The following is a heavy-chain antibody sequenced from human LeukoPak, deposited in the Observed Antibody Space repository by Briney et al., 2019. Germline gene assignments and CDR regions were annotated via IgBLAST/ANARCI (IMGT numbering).Heavy chain of an antibody. V-gene: IGHV3-30-3*01. J-gene: IGHJ4*02. Sequence: GGSLRLSCAASGFTFSSYAMHWVRQAPGKGLEWVVVISYDGSNKYYADSVKGRFTISRDNSKNTLYLQMNSLRAEDTAVYYCARGAARVTYYYDSSGYYNLDYWGQGTLVNVSS. D-gene: IGHD3-22*01. CDR3: ARGAARVTYYYDSSGYYNLDY. CDR2: ISYDGSNK. CDR1: GFTFSSYA.